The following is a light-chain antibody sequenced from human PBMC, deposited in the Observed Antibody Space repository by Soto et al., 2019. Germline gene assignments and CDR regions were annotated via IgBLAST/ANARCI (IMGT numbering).Light chain of an antibody. CDR1: SSDIGSDKL. Sequence: QSVLTQPASVSGSPGQSITISCTGTSSDIGSDKLVSWYQQHPGRAPKLIIYKAFKRPSGVANRFSGSRSGNTASLTISGLRGEAEADDYCCSYAGSTTWVFGGGTKLTVL. V-gene: IGLV2-23*01. J-gene: IGLJ3*02. CDR3: CSYAGSTTWV. CDR2: KAF.